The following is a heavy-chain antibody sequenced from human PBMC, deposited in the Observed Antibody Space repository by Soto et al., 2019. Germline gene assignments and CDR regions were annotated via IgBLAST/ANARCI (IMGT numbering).Heavy chain of an antibody. V-gene: IGHV1-18*04. CDR3: ARVEYYDSSGYYGY. D-gene: IGHD3-22*01. Sequence: QVQLVQSGAEVKKPGASVKVSCKASGYTFTIYGISWVRQAPGQGLEWMGWISGYNGNTDYAQKLQDRVTLTTDASTSSVYMELRSLRSDDTAVYYCARVEYYDSSGYYGYWGQGTLINVSS. J-gene: IGHJ4*02. CDR1: GYTFTIYG. CDR2: ISGYNGNT.